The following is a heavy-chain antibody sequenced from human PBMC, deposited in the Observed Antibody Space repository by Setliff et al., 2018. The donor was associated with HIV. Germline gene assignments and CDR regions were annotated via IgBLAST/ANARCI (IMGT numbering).Heavy chain of an antibody. J-gene: IGHJ4*02. D-gene: IGHD2-2*01. V-gene: IGHV3-21*04. Sequence: PGGSLRLSCAASGFIFRSYNINWVRQAPGKGLEWISSISGSSAYIYYADSVKGRFTISRGNAKNSLYLQMNSLRAEDTAVYYCARERQYYYFDYWGQGTLVTVSS. CDR1: GFIFRSYN. CDR3: ARERQYYYFDY. CDR2: ISGSSAYI.